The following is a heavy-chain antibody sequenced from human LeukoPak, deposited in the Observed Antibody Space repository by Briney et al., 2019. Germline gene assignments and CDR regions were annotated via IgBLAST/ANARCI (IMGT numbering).Heavy chain of an antibody. CDR1: GGSFSGYY. D-gene: IGHD3-3*01. CDR2: INHSGST. J-gene: IGHJ5*02. V-gene: IGHV4-34*01. CDR3: ARVPYYDFWSGYYGFDP. Sequence: TSETLSLTCAVYGGSFSGYYWSWIRQPPGKGLEWIGEINHSGSTNYNPSLKSRVTISVDTSKNQFSLKLSSVTAADTAVYYCARVPYYDFWSGYYGFDPWGQGTQVTVSS.